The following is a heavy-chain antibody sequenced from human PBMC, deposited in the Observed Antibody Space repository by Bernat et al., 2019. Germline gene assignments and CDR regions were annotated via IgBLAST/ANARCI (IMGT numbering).Heavy chain of an antibody. V-gene: IGHV3-48*02. Sequence: EVQLVESGGGLVQPGGSLRLSCAASGFTFSGYSMNWVRQAPGKGLEWVSYITTSSTTYYADSVKGRFTISRDNGKDSLYLQMSSLRDDDTAVYYCARVRWLQGGAQYYFDYWGQGTLVTVSS. CDR3: ARVRWLQGGAQYYFDY. D-gene: IGHD5-24*01. CDR2: ITTSSTT. J-gene: IGHJ4*02. CDR1: GFTFSGYS.